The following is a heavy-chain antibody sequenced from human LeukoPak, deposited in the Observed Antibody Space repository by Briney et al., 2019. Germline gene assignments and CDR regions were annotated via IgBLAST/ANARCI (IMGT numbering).Heavy chain of an antibody. D-gene: IGHD2-15*01. Sequence: GGSLRLSCAVSGFNFSSYWMSWVRQAPGKGLEWVANINQDGSEKYYVDSVKGRFTISRDNTKNSLNLQMNNLRAEATGLYYCARDRPSVGWGFDSWGRGTLVIVSS. CDR2: INQDGSEK. CDR3: ARDRPSVGWGFDS. V-gene: IGHV3-7*01. CDR1: GFNFSSYW. J-gene: IGHJ4*02.